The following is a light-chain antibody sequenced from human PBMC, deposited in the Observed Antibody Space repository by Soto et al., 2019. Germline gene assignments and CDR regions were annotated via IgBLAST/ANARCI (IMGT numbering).Light chain of an antibody. CDR2: GNS. V-gene: IGLV1-40*01. Sequence: QSVLTQPPSVSGAPGQRVTISCTGSNSNIGAGYDVHWYQQLPGTAPKLLIYGNSNRPSGVPDRFSGSKSGTSASLTITGLQAEDEADYYCCSYAGSYTHVFGTGTKVTVL. CDR1: NSNIGAGYD. CDR3: CSYAGSYTHV. J-gene: IGLJ1*01.